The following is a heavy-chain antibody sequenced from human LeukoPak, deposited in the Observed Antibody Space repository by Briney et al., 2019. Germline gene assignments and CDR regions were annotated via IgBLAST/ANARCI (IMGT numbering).Heavy chain of an antibody. J-gene: IGHJ3*02. CDR1: GFTFSSYY. Sequence: GGSLRLSCAASGFTFSSYYMHWIRQATGKGLEWVSAIGTAGDTYYPGSVKGRFTISRENAKNSLYLQMNSLRAGDTAVYYCARDRRAGYRGAFAIWGQGTMVTVSS. V-gene: IGHV3-13*01. CDR2: IGTAGDT. CDR3: ARDRRAGYRGAFAI. D-gene: IGHD5-24*01.